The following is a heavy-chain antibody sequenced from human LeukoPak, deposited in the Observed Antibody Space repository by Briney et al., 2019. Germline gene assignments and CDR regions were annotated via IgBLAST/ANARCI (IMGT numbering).Heavy chain of an antibody. Sequence: SSETLSLTCAVSGGSISSSNWWSWVRQPPGKGLEWIGEIYHSGSTNYNPSLKSRVTISVDKSKNQFSLKLSSVTAADTAVYYCARDSGRAGSYDYYYYGMDVWGQGTTVTVSS. CDR1: GGSISSSNW. D-gene: IGHD3-10*01. J-gene: IGHJ6*02. CDR2: IYHSGST. V-gene: IGHV4-4*02. CDR3: ARDSGRAGSYDYYYYGMDV.